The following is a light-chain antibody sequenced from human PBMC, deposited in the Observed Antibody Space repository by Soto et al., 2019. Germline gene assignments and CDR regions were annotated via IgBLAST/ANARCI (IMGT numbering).Light chain of an antibody. CDR3: QQSYSIT. V-gene: IGKV1-39*01. CDR1: QNIHMY. CDR2: AAS. J-gene: IGKJ1*01. Sequence: DLQLTQSPYSLSASVGDRVTLTCLSSQNIHMYLNWYQQKPGKTPNLLIYAASSLQSGVPSRFSGSGSGTDFTLTISSLQPEDFATYYCQQSYSITFGQGTKVDIK.